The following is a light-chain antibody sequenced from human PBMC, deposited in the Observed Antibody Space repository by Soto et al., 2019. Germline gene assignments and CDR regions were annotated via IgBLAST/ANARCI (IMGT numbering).Light chain of an antibody. CDR2: EVN. J-gene: IGLJ2*01. V-gene: IGLV2-8*01. CDR1: SSDVGGYNL. Sequence: QSALTQPPSASGSPGQSVTISCTGTSSDVGGYNLVSWYQQHPGKAPKLMIYEVNKRPSGVPDRFSGSKSGNTASLTVSGLQAEDEGDYHCSSYASGNNLVFGGGTKVTVL. CDR3: SSYASGNNLV.